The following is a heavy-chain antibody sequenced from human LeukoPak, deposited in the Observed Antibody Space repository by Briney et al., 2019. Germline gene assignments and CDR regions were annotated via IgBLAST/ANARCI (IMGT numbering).Heavy chain of an antibody. Sequence: GGSLRLSCAASGFTFSSYWMHWVRQAPGKGLVWVSRINSDGSSTSYANSVKGRFTISRDNAKNTLYLQMNSLRAEDTAVYYCARGSVAGTGYFDYWGQGTLVTVSS. CDR3: ARGSVAGTGYFDY. CDR2: INSDGSST. CDR1: GFTFSSYW. V-gene: IGHV3-74*01. J-gene: IGHJ4*02. D-gene: IGHD6-19*01.